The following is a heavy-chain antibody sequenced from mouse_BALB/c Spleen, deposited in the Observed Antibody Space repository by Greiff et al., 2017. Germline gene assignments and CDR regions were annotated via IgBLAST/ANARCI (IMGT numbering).Heavy chain of an antibody. CDR2: ISSGSSTI. J-gene: IGHJ4*01. V-gene: IGHV5-17*02. CDR1: GFTFSSFG. Sequence: DVMLVESGGGLVQPGGSRKLSCAASGFTFSSFGMHWVRQAPEKGLEWVAYISSGSSTIYYADTVKGRFTISRDNPKNTLFLQMTSLRSEDTAMYYCARLGHYYAMDYWGQGTSVTVSS. CDR3: ARLGHYYAMDY.